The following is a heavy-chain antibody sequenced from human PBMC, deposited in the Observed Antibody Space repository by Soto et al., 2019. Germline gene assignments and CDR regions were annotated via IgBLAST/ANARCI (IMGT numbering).Heavy chain of an antibody. CDR1: GFSLSNARMG. V-gene: IGHV2-26*01. J-gene: IGHJ6*02. CDR3: ARGGQSFIAAAGTLYYSGMDV. D-gene: IGHD6-13*01. CDR2: IFSNDEK. Sequence: QVTLKESGPVLVKPTETLTLTCTVSGFSLSNARMGVSWIRQPPGKALEWLAHIFSNDEKSYSTSLKSRLTITKDTSKSQVGLNMTNMDPVDTATYYCARGGQSFIAAAGTLYYSGMDVWGQGTTVTVSS.